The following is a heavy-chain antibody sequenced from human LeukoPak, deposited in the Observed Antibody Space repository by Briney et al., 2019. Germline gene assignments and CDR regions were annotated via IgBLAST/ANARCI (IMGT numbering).Heavy chain of an antibody. D-gene: IGHD6-19*01. CDR2: IRGSGGST. V-gene: IGHV3-23*01. J-gene: IGHJ4*02. CDR3: ARDEGIAVAVYDY. Sequence: GGSLRLSCAASGFTFSNYAMSWVRQAPGKGLEWVSVIRGSGGSTDYADSVKGRFTISRDNSKNSLYLQMNSLRAEDTAVYYCARDEGIAVAVYDYWGQGTLVTVSS. CDR1: GFTFSNYA.